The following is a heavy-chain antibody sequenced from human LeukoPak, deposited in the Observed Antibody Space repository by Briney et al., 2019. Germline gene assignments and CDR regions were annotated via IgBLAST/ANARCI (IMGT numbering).Heavy chain of an antibody. V-gene: IGHV3-21*01. CDR3: ARDSAWIRPLDY. D-gene: IGHD5-18*01. CDR2: ISSSSSYI. J-gene: IGHJ4*02. CDR1: GFTFSSYS. Sequence: KTGGSLRLSCAASGFTFSSYSMNWVRQAPGKGLEWVSSISSSSSYIYYADSVKGRFTISRDNAKNSLYLQMNSLRAEDTAVYYCARDSAWIRPLDYWGQGTLVTVSS.